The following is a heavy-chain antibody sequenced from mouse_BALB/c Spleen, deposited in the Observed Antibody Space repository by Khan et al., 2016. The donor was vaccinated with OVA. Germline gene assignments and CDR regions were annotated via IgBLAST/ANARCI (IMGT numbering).Heavy chain of an antibody. D-gene: IGHD3-1*01. V-gene: IGHV1-63*02. J-gene: IGHJ2*01. Sequence: VELVESGAELARPGTSVKMSCKAAGYTFSNYWIGWVKQRPGHGLEWIGDIYPGGGYTNYNEKFKGKATLTADTSSSTAYMQLSSLTSEDSSIYYCARRVAARATWDYFDYWGQGTTHTVSA. CDR3: ARRVAARATWDYFDY. CDR2: IYPGGGYT. CDR1: GYTFSNYW.